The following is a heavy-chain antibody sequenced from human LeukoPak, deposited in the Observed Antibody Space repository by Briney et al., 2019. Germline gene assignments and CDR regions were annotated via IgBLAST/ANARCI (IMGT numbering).Heavy chain of an antibody. CDR2: INHSGST. D-gene: IGHD3-22*01. CDR3: ARDSFYYDSTTGAFDI. V-gene: IGHV4-34*01. J-gene: IGHJ3*02. CDR1: GGSFSGYY. Sequence: SETLSLTCAVYGGSFSGYYWSWIRQPPGKGLEWIGEINHSGSTNYNPSLKSRVTISVDTSRNQFSLKLSSVTAADTAVYYCARDSFYYDSTTGAFDIWGQGTMVTVSS.